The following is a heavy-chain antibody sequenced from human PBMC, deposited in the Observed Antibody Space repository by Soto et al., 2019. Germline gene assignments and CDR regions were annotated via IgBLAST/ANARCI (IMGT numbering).Heavy chain of an antibody. Sequence: ASVKVSCKASGYTFTSYAMHWVRQAPGQRLEWMGWINAGNGNTKYSQKFQGRVTITRDTSASTAYMELSSLRSEDTVVYYCAIMYSSGWYYAFDIWGQGTMVTVSS. CDR3: AIMYSSGWYYAFDI. CDR2: INAGNGNT. J-gene: IGHJ3*02. D-gene: IGHD6-19*01. CDR1: GYTFTSYA. V-gene: IGHV1-3*01.